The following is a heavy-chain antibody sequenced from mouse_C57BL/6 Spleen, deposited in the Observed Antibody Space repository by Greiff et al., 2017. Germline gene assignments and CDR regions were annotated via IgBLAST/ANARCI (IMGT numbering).Heavy chain of an antibody. D-gene: IGHD1-1*01. CDR3: AREVDYYGSSHWYFDV. J-gene: IGHJ1*03. V-gene: IGHV1-22*01. CDR1: GYTFTDYN. Sequence: VQLQQSGPELVKPGASVKMSCKASGYTFTDYNMHWVKQSHGKSLEWIGYINPNNGGTSYNQKFKGQATLTVNKSSSTAYMERRSLTSEDSAVYYCAREVDYYGSSHWYFDVWGTGTTVTVSS. CDR2: INPNNGGT.